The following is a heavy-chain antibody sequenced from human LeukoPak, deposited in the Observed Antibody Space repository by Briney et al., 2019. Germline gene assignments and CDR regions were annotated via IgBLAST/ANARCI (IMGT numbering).Heavy chain of an antibody. Sequence: PGGSLRLSCAASGFTFSSYSMNWVRQAPGKGLEWVSSISSSSSYIYYADSVRGRFTISRDNAKNSLYLQMNSLRAEDTAVYYCASWISSGWYGWGQGTLVTVSS. J-gene: IGHJ4*02. CDR2: ISSSSSYI. CDR1: GFTFSSYS. D-gene: IGHD6-19*01. V-gene: IGHV3-21*01. CDR3: ASWISSGWYG.